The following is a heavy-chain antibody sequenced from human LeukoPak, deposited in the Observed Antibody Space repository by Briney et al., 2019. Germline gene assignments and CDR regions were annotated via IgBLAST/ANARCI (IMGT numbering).Heavy chain of an antibody. V-gene: IGHV3-48*02. CDR1: GFTFSSYS. J-gene: IGHJ4*02. D-gene: IGHD3-22*01. CDR3: AREATDYYDSLDY. CDR2: ISSSSSTI. Sequence: PGGSLRLSCAASGFTFSSYSMNWVRQAPGKGLEWVSYISSSSSTIYYADSVKGRFTIPRDNAKNSLYLQMNSLRDEDTAVYYCAREATDYYDSLDYWGQGTLVTVSS.